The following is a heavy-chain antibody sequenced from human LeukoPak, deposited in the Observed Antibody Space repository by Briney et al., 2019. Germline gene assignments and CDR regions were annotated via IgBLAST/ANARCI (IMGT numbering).Heavy chain of an antibody. CDR3: ATSGRYRFDY. D-gene: IGHD1-26*01. CDR1: GFTFSNYN. CDR2: ISSSGRTT. J-gene: IGHJ4*02. V-gene: IGHV3-48*02. Sequence: SGGSLRLSCAASGFTFSNYNMNWVRQAPGKGLEWISYISSSGRTTNYADSVKGRFTISRDNAKNSLYLQMNSLKDGDTAVYYCATSGRYRFDYWGQGTLVTVSS.